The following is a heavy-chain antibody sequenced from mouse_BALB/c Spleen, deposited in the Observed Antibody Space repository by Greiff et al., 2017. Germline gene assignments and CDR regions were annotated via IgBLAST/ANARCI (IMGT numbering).Heavy chain of an antibody. Sequence: EVQLQESGPGLVKPSQSLSLTCTVTGYSITSDYAWNWIRQFPGNKLEWMGYISYSGSTSYNPSLKSRISITRDTSKNQFFLQLNSVTTEDTATYYCARIDGNYYAMDYWGQGTSVTVSS. CDR1: GYSITSDYA. D-gene: IGHD1-1*01. CDR2: ISYSGST. J-gene: IGHJ4*01. CDR3: ARIDGNYYAMDY. V-gene: IGHV3-2*02.